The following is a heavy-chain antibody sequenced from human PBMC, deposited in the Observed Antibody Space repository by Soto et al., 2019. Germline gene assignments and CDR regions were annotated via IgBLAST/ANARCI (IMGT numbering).Heavy chain of an antibody. D-gene: IGHD6-19*01. J-gene: IGHJ4*02. CDR1: GFTFSTYW. V-gene: IGHV3-74*01. Sequence: PGGSLRLSCAASGFTFSTYWMYWVRQAPGKGLVWVSRTNSDGSDTSYADSVKGRFTISRDNAKNTLYLQINSLRAEDTAVYYCARDRGWSLFDYWGQGTLVTVS. CDR2: TNSDGSDT. CDR3: ARDRGWSLFDY.